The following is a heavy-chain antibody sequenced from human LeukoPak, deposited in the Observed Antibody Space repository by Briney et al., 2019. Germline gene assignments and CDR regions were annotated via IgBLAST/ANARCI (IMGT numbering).Heavy chain of an antibody. J-gene: IGHJ5*02. CDR1: GFTFSSYG. CDR3: ARDNSVEDTAWWFDP. Sequence: PGGSLRLSCAASGFTFSSYGIHWVRQAPGKGLEWVTFIRYDGTNKYYADSVKGRFTISRDNSKNTLHLQMNRLRAEDTAVYYCARDNSVEDTAWWFDPWGQGTLVTVSS. V-gene: IGHV3-30*02. CDR2: IRYDGTNK. D-gene: IGHD4-23*01.